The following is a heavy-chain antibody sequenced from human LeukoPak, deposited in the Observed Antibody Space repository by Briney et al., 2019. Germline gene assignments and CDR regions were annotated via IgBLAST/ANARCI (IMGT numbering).Heavy chain of an antibody. CDR3: AREYASYYYYGMDV. Sequence: ASVKVSCKASGYTFTGYYMHWVRQAPGQGLEWMGWINPNSGGTNYAQKFQGGVTMTRDTSISTAYMELSRLRSDDTAVYYCAREYASYYYYGMDVWGQGTTVTVSS. CDR2: INPNSGGT. CDR1: GYTFTGYY. J-gene: IGHJ6*02. V-gene: IGHV1-2*02.